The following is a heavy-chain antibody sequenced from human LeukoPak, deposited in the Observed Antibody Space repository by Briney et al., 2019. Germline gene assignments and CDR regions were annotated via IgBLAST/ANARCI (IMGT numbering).Heavy chain of an antibody. V-gene: IGHV3-30-3*01. D-gene: IGHD3-22*01. CDR3: ARDAYYYDSSGLFDY. CDR1: GLTFSSYA. CDR2: ISYDGSNK. J-gene: IGHJ4*02. Sequence: GGSLRLSCAASGLTFSSYAMHWVRQAPGKGLEWVAVISYDGSNKYYADSVKGRFTISRDNSKNTLYLQMNSLRAEDTAVYYCARDAYYYDSSGLFDYWGQGTLVTVSS.